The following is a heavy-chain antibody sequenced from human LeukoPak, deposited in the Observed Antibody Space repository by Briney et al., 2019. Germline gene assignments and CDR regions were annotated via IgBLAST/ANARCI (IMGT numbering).Heavy chain of an antibody. CDR3: ARASDIDPGDYYYGMDV. Sequence: GGSLRLSCAASGFTFSSYDMHWVRQATGKGLEWVSAIGTAGDTYYPGSVKGRFTISRENAKNSLYLQMNSLRAGDTAVYYCARASDIDPGDYYYGMDVWGQGTTVTVSS. D-gene: IGHD3-9*01. CDR2: IGTAGDT. V-gene: IGHV3-13*01. J-gene: IGHJ6*02. CDR1: GFTFSSYD.